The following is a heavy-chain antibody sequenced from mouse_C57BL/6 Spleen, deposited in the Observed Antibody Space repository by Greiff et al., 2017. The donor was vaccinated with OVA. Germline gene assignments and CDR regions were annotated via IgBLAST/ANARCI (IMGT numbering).Heavy chain of an antibody. CDR3: ARYDYDGSFAY. D-gene: IGHD2-4*01. V-gene: IGHV1-80*01. J-gene: IGHJ3*01. CDR1: GYAFSSYW. Sequence: QVQLKESGAELVKPGASVKISCKASGYAFSSYWMNWVKQRPGKGLEWIGQIYPGDGDTNYNGKFKGKATLTADKSSSTAYMQLSSLTSEDSAVYFCARYDYDGSFAYWGQGTLVTVSA. CDR2: IYPGDGDT.